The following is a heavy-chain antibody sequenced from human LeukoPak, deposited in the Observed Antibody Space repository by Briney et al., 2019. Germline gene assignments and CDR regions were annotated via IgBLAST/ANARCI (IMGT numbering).Heavy chain of an antibody. CDR1: GYTFTNYG. CDR2: ISGYNGNT. V-gene: IGHV1-18*01. CDR3: ARSIRGPMGGD. Sequence: ASVKVSCKASGYTFTNYGINWVRQAPGQGLEWMRWISGYNGNTNYAQKLQGRVTMTTDTSTSTAYMELSSLRSEDTAVYYCARSIRGPMGGDWGQGTLVTVSS. J-gene: IGHJ4*02. D-gene: IGHD3-10*01.